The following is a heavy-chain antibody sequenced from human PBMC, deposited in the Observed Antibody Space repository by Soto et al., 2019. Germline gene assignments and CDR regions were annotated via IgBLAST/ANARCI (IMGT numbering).Heavy chain of an antibody. CDR1: GFTFSDHY. D-gene: IGHD3-9*01. Sequence: LRLSCAASGFTFSDHYMSWIRQAPGKGLEWIGYSSNSGSFTRYADSVKGRFSISRDNAKNSLYLQINSLRGDDTAIYYCVRSGDNYNILDYWGQGTPVTVSS. CDR2: SSNSGSFT. CDR3: VRSGDNYNILDY. J-gene: IGHJ4*02. V-gene: IGHV3-11*06.